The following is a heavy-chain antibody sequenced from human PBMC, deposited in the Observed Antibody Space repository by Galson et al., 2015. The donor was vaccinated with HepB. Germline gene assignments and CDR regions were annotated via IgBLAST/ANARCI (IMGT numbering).Heavy chain of an antibody. V-gene: IGHV3-30*18. CDR3: AKGLPGGATLGPQHFDY. D-gene: IGHD1-26*01. J-gene: IGHJ4*02. CDR2: ISYDGSNE. CDR1: GGTFSSYG. Sequence: SCKASGGTFSSYGMHWVRQAPGKGLEWVAVISYDGSNEYYADSVKGRFTISRDNSKNTLYLQMNSLRAEDTAVYYCAKGLPGGATLGPQHFDYWGQGTLVTVSS.